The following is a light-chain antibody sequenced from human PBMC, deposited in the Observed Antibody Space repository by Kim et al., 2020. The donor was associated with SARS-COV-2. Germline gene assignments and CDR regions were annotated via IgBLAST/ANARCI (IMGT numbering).Light chain of an antibody. CDR2: DDN. CDR3: ATWDASLSAGV. J-gene: IGLJ3*02. CDR1: SSNIKCNP. Sequence: RKCAISCSGSSSNIKCNPVSCYQKVPGTAPNLRIHDDNRRPSGIPDRFSGSKSGTSATLGITGLQTGDEADYYCATWDASLSAGVFGGGTQLTVL. V-gene: IGLV1-51*01.